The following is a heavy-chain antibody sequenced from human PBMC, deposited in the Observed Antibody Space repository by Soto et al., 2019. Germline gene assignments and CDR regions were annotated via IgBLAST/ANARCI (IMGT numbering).Heavy chain of an antibody. J-gene: IGHJ4*02. D-gene: IGHD5-12*01. V-gene: IGHV4-30-4*01. Sequence: QVQLQESGPGLVKPSQTLSLTCTVSGGSISSGDYYWSWIRQPPGKGLEWIGYIYYSGSTYYNPSLRSRVTISVDTSKNQFSLKLSSVTAADTAVYYCARATGGRWLHRPADYWGQGTLVTVSS. CDR2: IYYSGST. CDR1: GGSISSGDYY. CDR3: ARATGGRWLHRPADY.